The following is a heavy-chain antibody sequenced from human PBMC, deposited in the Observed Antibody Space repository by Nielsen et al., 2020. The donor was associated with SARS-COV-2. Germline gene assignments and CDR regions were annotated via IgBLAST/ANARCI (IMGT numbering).Heavy chain of an antibody. Sequence: ASAKVSCKASGYTFTSFGISWVRQAPGQRLEWMGWISAYSGNTNYAQKLQGRVTVTTDTSTSTAYMELRSLRSDDTAVYYCARDRDTVRVRTNWNDYDYWGQGTLVTVSS. CDR3: ARDRDTVRVRTNWNDYDY. J-gene: IGHJ4*02. CDR2: ISAYSGNT. V-gene: IGHV1-18*01. CDR1: GYTFTSFG. D-gene: IGHD1-20*01.